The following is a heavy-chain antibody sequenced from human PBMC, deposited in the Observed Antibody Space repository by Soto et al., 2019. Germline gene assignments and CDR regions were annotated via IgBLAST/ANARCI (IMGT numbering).Heavy chain of an antibody. V-gene: IGHV4-59*01. CDR1: GGTISSYH. J-gene: IGHJ3*02. CDR3: ARDRGDSYGPRAFDI. D-gene: IGHD5-18*01. Sequence: SETLSLTCTVSGGTISSYHWSWIRQSPGKGLEWIGEIHYTESTNYNPSLKSRATISVDTSKSQFSLDLISVTAADTAVYYCARDRGDSYGPRAFDIWGQGTLVTVSS. CDR2: IHYTEST.